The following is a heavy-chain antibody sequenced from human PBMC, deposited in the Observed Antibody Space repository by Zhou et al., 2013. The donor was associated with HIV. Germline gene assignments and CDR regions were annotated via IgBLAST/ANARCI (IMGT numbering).Heavy chain of an antibody. V-gene: IGHV1-69*12. J-gene: IGHJ6*03. CDR1: GGTFSTYA. Sequence: QVQLVQSGAEVKKPGSSVKVSCKASGGTFSTYAFSWVRQAPGQGLEWMGGIIPFFGTANYAQKFQGRVAITAAESTSTAYMELSSLRSEDTAVYYCARDEMATPLGYHYMDVWGKGTTVTVSS. CDR3: ARDEMATPLGYHYMDV. D-gene: IGHD5-12*01. CDR2: IIPFFGTA.